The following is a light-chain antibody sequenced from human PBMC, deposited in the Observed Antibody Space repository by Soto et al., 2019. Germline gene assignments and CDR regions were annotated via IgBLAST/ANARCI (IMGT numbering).Light chain of an antibody. V-gene: IGLV1-40*01. J-gene: IGLJ2*01. Sequence: QSVLTQPPSVSGAPGQRVTISCTGSSSNIGADYDVHWYKQLPGGAPQLLIYGNTNRPSGVPDRFSGSKSGTSASLAIAERQVEDEVDYFCQSYDTSLSGHVVFGGGTKLTVL. CDR2: GNT. CDR1: SSNIGADYD. CDR3: QSYDTSLSGHVV.